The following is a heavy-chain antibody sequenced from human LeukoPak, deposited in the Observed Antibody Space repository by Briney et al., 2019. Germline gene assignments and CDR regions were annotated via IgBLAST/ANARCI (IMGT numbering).Heavy chain of an antibody. D-gene: IGHD5-18*01. CDR3: ARGGYSYGSKGLDY. CDR1: GGSISSYY. V-gene: IGHV4-59*01. J-gene: IGHJ4*02. Sequence: SETLSLTCTVSGGSISSYYWTWIRQPPGKGLEWIGYIYYSGSTNYNPSLKSRVTISVDTSKNQFSLKLSSVTAADTAVYYCARGGYSYGSKGLDYWGQGTLVTVSS. CDR2: IYYSGST.